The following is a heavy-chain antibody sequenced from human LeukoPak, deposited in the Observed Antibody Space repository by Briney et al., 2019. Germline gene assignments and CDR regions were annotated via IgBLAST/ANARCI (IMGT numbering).Heavy chain of an antibody. CDR1: GFTFSSYS. J-gene: IGHJ3*02. V-gene: IGHV3-30*18. CDR2: ISYDGSNK. Sequence: PGGSLRLSCAASGFTFSSYSMNWVRQAPGKGLEWVAVISYDGSNKYYADSVKGRFTISRDNSKNTLYLQMNSLRAEDTAVYYCAKVEDYYDSSGDAFDIWGQGTMVTVSS. CDR3: AKVEDYYDSSGDAFDI. D-gene: IGHD3-22*01.